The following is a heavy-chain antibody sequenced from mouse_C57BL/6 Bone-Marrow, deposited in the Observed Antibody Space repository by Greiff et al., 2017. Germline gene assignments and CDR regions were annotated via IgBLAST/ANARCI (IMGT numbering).Heavy chain of an antibody. Sequence: VQLQQPGPELVKPGASVKLSCKASGYTFTSYCITWVKQRPGQGLEWIGDIYPGSGSTNYNEKFKSKATLTVDTSSSTAYMQLSSLTSEDYVVYTCERPYYSNYWYFDVWGTGTTVTVSS. CDR2: IYPGSGST. V-gene: IGHV1-55*01. D-gene: IGHD2-5*01. CDR1: GYTFTSYC. J-gene: IGHJ1*03. CDR3: ERPYYSNYWYFDV.